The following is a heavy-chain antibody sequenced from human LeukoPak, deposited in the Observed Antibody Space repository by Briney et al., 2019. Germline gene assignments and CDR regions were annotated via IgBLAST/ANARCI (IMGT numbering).Heavy chain of an antibody. CDR2: ISGSADNT. V-gene: IGHV3-23*01. J-gene: IGHJ4*02. CDR3: AKDLVVYSSSSGYFDY. CDR1: GFSFSTFA. D-gene: IGHD6-6*01. Sequence: GGSLRLSCGASGFSFSTFAMHWVRQTPDKGLEWVSGISGSADNTYYADSVKGRFTISRDNSKNTLYLQMNSLRAEDTAVYYCAKDLVVYSSSSGYFDYWGQGTLVTVSS.